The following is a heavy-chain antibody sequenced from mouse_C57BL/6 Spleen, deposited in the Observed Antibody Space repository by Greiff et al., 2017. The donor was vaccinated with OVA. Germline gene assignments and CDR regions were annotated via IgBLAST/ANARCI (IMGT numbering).Heavy chain of an antibody. V-gene: IGHV1-52*01. J-gene: IGHJ3*01. CDR2: IDPSDSET. Sequence: VQLQQPGAELVRPGSSVKLSCKASGYTFTSYWMHWVKQRPIQGLEWIGNIDPSDSETHYNQKFKDKATLTVDKSSSTAYMQLSSLTSEDSAVYYCARKDYEAWFAYWGQGTRVTVSA. CDR3: ARKDYEAWFAY. CDR1: GYTFTSYW. D-gene: IGHD1-1*01.